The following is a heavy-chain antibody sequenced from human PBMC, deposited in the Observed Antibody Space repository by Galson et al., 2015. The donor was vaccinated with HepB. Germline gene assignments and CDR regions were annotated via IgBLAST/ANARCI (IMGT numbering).Heavy chain of an antibody. J-gene: IGHJ4*02. CDR1: GFTFSSYS. D-gene: IGHD2-2*01. CDR3: ARDLGRGGIVVVPVPYYFDY. V-gene: IGHV3-48*01. CDR2: ISSSSSTI. Sequence: SLRLSCAASGFTFSSYSMNWVRQAPGKGLEWVSYISSSSSTIYYADSVKGRFTISRDNAKNSLYLQMNSLRAEDTAVYYCARDLGRGGIVVVPVPYYFDYWGQGTLVTVSS.